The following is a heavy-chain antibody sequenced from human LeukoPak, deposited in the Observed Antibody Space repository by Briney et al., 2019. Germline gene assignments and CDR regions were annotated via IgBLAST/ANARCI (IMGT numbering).Heavy chain of an antibody. V-gene: IGHV4-39*01. D-gene: IGHD3-22*01. CDR1: GGSISSSSYY. CDR2: IYYSGST. Sequence: PSETLSLTCTVSGGSISSSSYYWGWIRQPPGKGLEWIGSIYYSGSTYYNPSLKSRVTISVDTSKNQFSLKLSPVTAADTAVYYCARAYYYDSSGFLAFDYWGQGTLVTVSS. J-gene: IGHJ4*02. CDR3: ARAYYYDSSGFLAFDY.